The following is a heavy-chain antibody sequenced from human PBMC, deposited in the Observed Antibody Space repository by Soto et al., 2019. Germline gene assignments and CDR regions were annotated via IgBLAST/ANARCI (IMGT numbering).Heavy chain of an antibody. CDR2: ISAYNGNT. J-gene: IGHJ6*03. Sequence: ASVKVSCKASGYTFTSYGISWVRQAPGQGLEWMGWISAYNGNTNYAQKLRGRVTMTTDTSTSTAYMELRSLRSDDTAVYYCARALKDIVVVPAADLDNYYYYYYMDVWAKGPRSPSP. CDR1: GYTFTSYG. CDR3: ARALKDIVVVPAADLDNYYYYYYMDV. V-gene: IGHV1-18*01. D-gene: IGHD2-2*01.